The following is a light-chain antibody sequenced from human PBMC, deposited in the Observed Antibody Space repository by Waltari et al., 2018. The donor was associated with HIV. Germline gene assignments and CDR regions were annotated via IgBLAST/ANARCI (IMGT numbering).Light chain of an antibody. CDR3: QQYNTWPYT. V-gene: IGKV3-15*01. Sequence: EIVMTQSPATLWLSPGETATLSCRTRQSIATNFAWYQQKRGQAPKLLIYDASTGAAGVPPRFSGSGCGTEFNLTIDSLQSDDFAIYYCQQYNTWPYTFARGSKVEVK. CDR2: DAS. CDR1: QSIATN. J-gene: IGKJ2*01.